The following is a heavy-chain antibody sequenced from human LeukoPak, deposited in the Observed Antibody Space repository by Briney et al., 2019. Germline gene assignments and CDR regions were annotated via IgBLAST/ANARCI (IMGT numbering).Heavy chain of an antibody. CDR1: GGSFSGYY. CDR2: INHSGST. V-gene: IGHV4-34*01. D-gene: IGHD2/OR15-2a*01. Sequence: PSETLSLTCAVYGGSFSGYYWSWIRQPPGKGLEWIGEINHSGSTNYNPPLKSRVTISVDTSKNQFSLKLSSVTAADTAVYYCARGRGLLRGFFDYWGQGTLVTVSS. J-gene: IGHJ4*02. CDR3: ARGRGLLRGFFDY.